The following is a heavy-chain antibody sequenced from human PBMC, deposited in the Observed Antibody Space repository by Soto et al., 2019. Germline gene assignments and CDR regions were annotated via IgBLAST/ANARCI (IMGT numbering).Heavy chain of an antibody. D-gene: IGHD3-10*01. V-gene: IGHV3-21*01. CDR1: GFAFSSYT. CDR2: ISGGGDYI. CDR3: ASLSRFALDY. J-gene: IGHJ4*01. Sequence: EVQLVESGGGLVKPGGSLRLSCAASGFAFSSYTMNWVRQAPGKGLEWVSSISGGGDYIYYTGSVKGQFSISRDNAKNSLYLQMDSLRAEDTAVYYCASLSRFALDYWGQGTLVTVSS.